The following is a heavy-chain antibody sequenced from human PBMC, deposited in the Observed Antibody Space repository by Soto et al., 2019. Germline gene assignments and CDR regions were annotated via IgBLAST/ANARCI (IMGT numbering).Heavy chain of an antibody. CDR3: ARSVDP. CDR1: GGSISSGGYY. CDR2: IFYSGTT. V-gene: IGHV4-31*03. J-gene: IGHJ5*02. Sequence: PSETLSLTCTFSGGSISSGGYYLSWIRQHPGKGLEWTGYIFYSGTTYYNPSLKSRVTISVDTSKNQFSLKLSSVTAADTAVYYCARSVDPWGQGTLVTVSS.